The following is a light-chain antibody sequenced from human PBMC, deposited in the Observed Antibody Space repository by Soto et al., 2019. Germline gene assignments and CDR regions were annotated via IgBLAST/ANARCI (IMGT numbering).Light chain of an antibody. Sequence: IVLTQSPGTPSLSPGERATLSCRASQSVSSALLNWYQQKPGQAPRLLIYGTSTSATGIPDRFSGSGSGTDFTLTISSLDPEDFAVYSCQECGGSPQSTFGQGTKLEIK. CDR3: QECGGSPQST. CDR2: GTS. V-gene: IGKV3-20*01. J-gene: IGKJ2*01. CDR1: QSVSSAL.